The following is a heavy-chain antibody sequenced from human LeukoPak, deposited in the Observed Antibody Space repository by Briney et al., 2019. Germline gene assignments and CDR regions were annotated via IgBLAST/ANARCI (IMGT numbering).Heavy chain of an antibody. Sequence: GASVKVSCKASGGTFSSYAISWVRQAPGQGLEWMGRIIPILGIANYAQKFQGRVTITADKSTSTAYMELSSLRSEDTAVYYCARALAINDIVVVPAAHAYYFDYWGQGTLVTVSS. CDR1: GGTFSSYA. J-gene: IGHJ4*02. D-gene: IGHD2-2*01. CDR3: ARALAINDIVVVPAAHAYYFDY. CDR2: IIPILGIA. V-gene: IGHV1-69*04.